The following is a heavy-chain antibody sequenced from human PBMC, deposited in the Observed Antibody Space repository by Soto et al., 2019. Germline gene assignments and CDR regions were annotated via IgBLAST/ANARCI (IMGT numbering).Heavy chain of an antibody. CDR1: GGSISSSSYY. Sequence: SETLSLTCTVSGGSISSSSYYWGWIRQPPGKGLEWIGSIYYSGSTYYNPSLKSRVTISVDTSKNQFSLKLSSVTAADTAVYYCARRGYYDVWSGYYTLSYFDYWGQGTLV. V-gene: IGHV4-39*01. CDR2: IYYSGST. J-gene: IGHJ4*02. D-gene: IGHD3-3*01. CDR3: ARRGYYDVWSGYYTLSYFDY.